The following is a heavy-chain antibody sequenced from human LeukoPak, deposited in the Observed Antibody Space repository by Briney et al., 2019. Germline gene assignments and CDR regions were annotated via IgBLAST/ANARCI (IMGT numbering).Heavy chain of an antibody. CDR1: GFTFSSYA. J-gene: IGHJ4*02. CDR2: ISGSGGST. V-gene: IGHV3-23*01. D-gene: IGHD1-14*01. CDR3: ARDRSLDGYNDY. Sequence: GGFLRLSCAASGFTFSSYAMSWVRQAPGKGLEWVSAISGSGGSTYYADSVKGRFTISRDNSKNTLYLQMNSLRAEDTAVYYCARDRSLDGYNDYWGQGTLVTVSS.